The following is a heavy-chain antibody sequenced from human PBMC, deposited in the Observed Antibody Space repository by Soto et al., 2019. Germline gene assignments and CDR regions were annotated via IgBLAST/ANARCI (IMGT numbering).Heavy chain of an antibody. CDR2: ISSSGNSI. V-gene: IGHV3-11*01. CDR3: ASLRPAGGVLAAVFDY. D-gene: IGHD2-15*01. J-gene: IGHJ4*02. CDR1: GFTFSDYY. Sequence: LSLTCAASGFTFSDYYMSWIRQAPGKGLEWVSYISSSGNSIYYADSVKGRFTISRDNAKNSLYLHMNSLRAEDTAVYYCASLRPAGGVLAAVFDYWGQGTLVTVSS.